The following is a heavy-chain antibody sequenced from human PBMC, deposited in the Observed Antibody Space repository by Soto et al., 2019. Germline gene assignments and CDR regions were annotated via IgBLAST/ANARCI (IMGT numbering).Heavy chain of an antibody. J-gene: IGHJ4*02. D-gene: IGHD5-18*01. CDR1: GFTFSRFA. CDR3: AGPGYSYQNY. Sequence: GGSLRRSCAASGFTFSRFALIWVRQAPGKGLEWVSAISGSGDGTDYAASVKGRFTICRDNSKNALYLQMNSLRADDTAVYYCAGPGYSYQNYWGQGALVTVSS. CDR2: ISGSGDGT. V-gene: IGHV3-23*01.